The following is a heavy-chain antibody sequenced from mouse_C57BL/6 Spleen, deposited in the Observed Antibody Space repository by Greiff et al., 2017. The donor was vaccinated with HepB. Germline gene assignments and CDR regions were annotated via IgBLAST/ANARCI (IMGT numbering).Heavy chain of an antibody. V-gene: IGHV1-64*01. D-gene: IGHD2-14*01. Sequence: QVQLQQPGAELVKPGASVKLSCKASGYTFTSYWMHWVKQRPGQGLEWIGMIHPNSGSTNYNEKFKSKATLTVDKSSSTAYMQLSSLTSEDSAVYYCARGEEYDGWFAYWGQGTLVTVSA. CDR3: ARGEEYDGWFAY. CDR2: IHPNSGST. J-gene: IGHJ3*01. CDR1: GYTFTSYW.